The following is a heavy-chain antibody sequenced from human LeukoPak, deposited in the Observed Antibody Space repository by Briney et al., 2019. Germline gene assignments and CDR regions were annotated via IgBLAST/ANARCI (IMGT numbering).Heavy chain of an antibody. D-gene: IGHD2-2*03. Sequence: PGRSLRLSCAASGFTFSSYAMHWVRQAPGKGLEWVAVISDDGSNKYYADSVKGRFTISRDNSKNTLYLQMNSQRAEDTAVYYCARVDDLDAFDIWGQGTMVTVSS. CDR1: GFTFSSYA. CDR3: ARVDDLDAFDI. V-gene: IGHV3-30-3*01. CDR2: ISDDGSNK. J-gene: IGHJ3*02.